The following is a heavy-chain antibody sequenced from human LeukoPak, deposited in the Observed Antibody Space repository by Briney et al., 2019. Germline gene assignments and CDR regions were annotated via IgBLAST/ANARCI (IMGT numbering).Heavy chain of an antibody. D-gene: IGHD1-1*01. CDR2: ISGSGGST. V-gene: IGHV3-23*01. J-gene: IGHJ4*02. CDR1: GFTVSSYG. Sequence: GGSLRLSCAASGFTVSSYGMHWVRQAPGRGLEWVSSISGSGGSTYYADSVKGRFTISRDNSKNTLYLQMYSLRAEDTAVYYCAKVEGASKASVYWGQGALVTVSS. CDR3: AKVEGASKASVY.